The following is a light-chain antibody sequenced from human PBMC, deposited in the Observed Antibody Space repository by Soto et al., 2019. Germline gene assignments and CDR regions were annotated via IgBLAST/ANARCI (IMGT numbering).Light chain of an antibody. J-gene: IGLJ1*01. CDR2: EGS. Sequence: QSELTQPASVSGSPGQSITISCRGTSIDVVSYNLVSWYEQHPGKAPKLMIYEGSKRPSGVSNRFSGSKSGNTASLTISGLQAEDEADYYCCSYAGSSTFFYVFGTGTKVTV. V-gene: IGLV2-23*03. CDR1: SIDVVSYNL. CDR3: CSYAGSSTFFYV.